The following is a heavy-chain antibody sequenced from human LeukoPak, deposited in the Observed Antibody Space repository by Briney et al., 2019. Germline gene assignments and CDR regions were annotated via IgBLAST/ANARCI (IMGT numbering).Heavy chain of an antibody. J-gene: IGHJ4*02. CDR3: ARTSSFTLIRCLDQ. Sequence: SGPTLVKPTQTLTLTCTFSGFSLSISGMYVTWIRQPPGKALERLARIDWDDDKYYSTSLKTSLTISKDTSKNQVVLTMTNMDPVDTATYYCARTSSFTLIRCLDQWGQGTLV. CDR2: IDWDDDK. CDR1: GFSLSISGMY. D-gene: IGHD3-10*01. V-gene: IGHV2-70*11.